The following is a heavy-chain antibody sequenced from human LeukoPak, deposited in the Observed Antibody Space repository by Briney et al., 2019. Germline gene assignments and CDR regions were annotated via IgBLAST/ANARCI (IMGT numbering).Heavy chain of an antibody. CDR2: IYHSGRT. J-gene: IGHJ5*02. V-gene: IGHV4-38-2*02. Sequence: SSETLSLTCTVSGYSISSGYYWGWIRQPPGKGLEWIGSIYHSGRTYYNPSLKSRVTISVDTSKNQFSLKLSPVTAADTAVYYCAREGDSSSVGWFDPWGQGTLVTVSS. CDR1: GYSISSGYY. CDR3: AREGDSSSVGWFDP. D-gene: IGHD6-13*01.